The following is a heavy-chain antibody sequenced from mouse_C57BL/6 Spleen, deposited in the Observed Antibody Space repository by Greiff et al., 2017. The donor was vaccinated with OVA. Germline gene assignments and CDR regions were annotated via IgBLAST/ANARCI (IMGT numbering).Heavy chain of an antibody. V-gene: IGHV1-82*01. D-gene: IGHD1-1*01. CDR3: ARSGTVVADWYVDG. J-gene: IGHJ1*03. CDR2: IYPGDGDT. Sequence: QVQLKQSGPELVKPGASVKISCKASGYAFSSSWMNWVKQRPGKGLEWIGRIYPGDGDTNYNGKFKGKATLTADKSSSTAYMQLSSLTSEDSAVYFCARSGTVVADWYVDGWGTGTTVTVSS. CDR1: GYAFSSSW.